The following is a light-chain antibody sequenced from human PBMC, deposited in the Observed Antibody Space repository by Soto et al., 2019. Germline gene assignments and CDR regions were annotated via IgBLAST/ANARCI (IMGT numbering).Light chain of an antibody. CDR3: QQSYSTLGFT. CDR1: QSISSY. V-gene: IGKV1-39*01. J-gene: IGKJ3*01. CDR2: AAS. Sequence: DIQMTQSPSSLSASVGDRVTITCRASQSISSYLNWCKQKPGKAPKLLIYAASSLQSGIPSRFSVSGSWTDFTLTISSLLPEDFAQYYCQQSYSTLGFTFGPGTKVDSK.